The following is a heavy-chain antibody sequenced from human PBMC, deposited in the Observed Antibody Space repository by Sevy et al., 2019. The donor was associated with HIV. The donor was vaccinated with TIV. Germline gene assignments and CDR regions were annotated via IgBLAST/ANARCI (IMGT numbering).Heavy chain of an antibody. CDR3: ARDGLTYGGMDV. Sequence: SQTLSLTCAISGDSVSSNSAAWNWTRQSPSRGLEWLGRTFYRSKWYNDYAVSVKSRITIKPDTSKNQVSLQLNSVTPEDTAIYYCARDGLTYGGMDVWGQGTTVTVSS. CDR2: TFYRSKWYN. CDR1: GDSVSSNSAA. J-gene: IGHJ6*02. V-gene: IGHV6-1*01. D-gene: IGHD1-20*01.